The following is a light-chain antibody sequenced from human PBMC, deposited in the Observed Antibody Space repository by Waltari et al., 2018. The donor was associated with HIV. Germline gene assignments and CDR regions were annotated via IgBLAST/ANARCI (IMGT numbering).Light chain of an antibody. J-gene: IGKJ1*01. CDR2: WAS. Sequence: IVLTPSPASLAVSLGGRATINCKASQVVLYNCNNKNYLSWYQQRPGQPPKLLIYWASTRESGVPDRFSGSASGTDFTLTISGLQAEDVAVYNCHQYYTTPWAFGQGTKVEIK. V-gene: IGKV4-1*01. CDR1: QVVLYNCNNKNY. CDR3: HQYYTTPWA.